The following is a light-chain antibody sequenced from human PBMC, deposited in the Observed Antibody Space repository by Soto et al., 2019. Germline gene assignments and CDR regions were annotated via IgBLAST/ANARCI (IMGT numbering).Light chain of an antibody. Sequence: EIVLTQSPATLALSPGEGATLSCRASQSVSSYLAWYQQKPGQAPRLLIYDASNRATGIPARLSGSGSGTDFTLTISSLEPEDFAVYYSQHRSNLPLTFGGGTQVEIK. V-gene: IGKV3-11*01. CDR1: QSVSSY. CDR3: QHRSNLPLT. J-gene: IGKJ4*01. CDR2: DAS.